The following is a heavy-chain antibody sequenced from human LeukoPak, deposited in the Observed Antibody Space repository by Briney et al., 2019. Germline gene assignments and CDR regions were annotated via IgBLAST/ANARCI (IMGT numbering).Heavy chain of an antibody. Sequence: GGSLRLSCAASGFTFRSYGMHWVRQAPGKGLEGVAFIRYDGSNKYYADSVKGRFTISRDNSKNTLYLQMNSLRAEDAAVYYCAREAAWVLGWFDPWGQGTLVTVSS. CDR3: AREAAWVLGWFDP. CDR2: IRYDGSNK. D-gene: IGHD4/OR15-4a*01. J-gene: IGHJ5*02. V-gene: IGHV3-30*02. CDR1: GFTFRSYG.